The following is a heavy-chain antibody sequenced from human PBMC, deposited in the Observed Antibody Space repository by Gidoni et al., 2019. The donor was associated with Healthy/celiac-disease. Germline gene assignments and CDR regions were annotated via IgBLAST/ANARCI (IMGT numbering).Heavy chain of an antibody. CDR3: AKGVRGPYGMDV. J-gene: IGHJ6*02. D-gene: IGHD3-10*01. V-gene: IGHV3-30*18. CDR1: GFTFSSYC. CDR2: ISYEGSNK. Sequence: QVQLVESGGGVVQPGRSLRLSCAASGFTFSSYCMHWVRQAPGKGLEWVAVISYEGSNKYYADSVKGRFTISRDNSKNTLYLQMNSLRAEDTAVYYCAKGVRGPYGMDVWGQGTTVTVSS.